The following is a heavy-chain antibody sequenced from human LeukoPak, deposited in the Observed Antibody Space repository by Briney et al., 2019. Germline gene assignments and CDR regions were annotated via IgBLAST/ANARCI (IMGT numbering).Heavy chain of an antibody. Sequence: GGSLRLSCAASGFTFSGYAMHWVRQAPGKGLEYVSAITNNGGTTYYANSVKGRFTISRDNSKNTLYLQMGSLRAEDMAVYYCARVAVSGWFDYWGQGTLVIVSS. V-gene: IGHV3-64*01. CDR2: ITNNGGTT. J-gene: IGHJ4*02. D-gene: IGHD6-19*01. CDR3: ARVAVSGWFDY. CDR1: GFTFSGYA.